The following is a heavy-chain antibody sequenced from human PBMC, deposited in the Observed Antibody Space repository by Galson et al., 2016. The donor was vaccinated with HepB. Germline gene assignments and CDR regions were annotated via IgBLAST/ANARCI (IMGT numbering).Heavy chain of an antibody. J-gene: IGHJ4*02. D-gene: IGHD4-17*01. Sequence: LRLSCAASGFTFSNYWMNWVRQAPGKGLEWVASIQRDGSEENYVGSVKGRFTIARDNDKNSVYLHMNNLRAEDTAVYYCARANRNGDELDYWGQGTLVTVSS. CDR1: GFTFSNYW. CDR2: IQRDGSEE. V-gene: IGHV3-7*04. CDR3: ARANRNGDELDY.